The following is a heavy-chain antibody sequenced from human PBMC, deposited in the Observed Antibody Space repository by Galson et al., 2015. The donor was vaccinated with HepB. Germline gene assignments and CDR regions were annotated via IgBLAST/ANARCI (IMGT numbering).Heavy chain of an antibody. D-gene: IGHD2-21*02. Sequence: SVKVSCRASGYTFTSYAIHWVRQAPGQRLEWMGWINAGNGNTKYSQKFQGRVTITRDTSASTAYMELSSLRSEDTAVYYCAMSVVVTAMGRDAFDIWGQGTMVTVSS. CDR2: INAGNGNT. CDR1: GYTFTSYA. V-gene: IGHV1-3*01. J-gene: IGHJ3*02. CDR3: AMSVVVTAMGRDAFDI.